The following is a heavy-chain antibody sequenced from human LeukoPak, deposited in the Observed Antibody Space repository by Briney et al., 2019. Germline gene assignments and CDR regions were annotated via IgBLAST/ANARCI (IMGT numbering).Heavy chain of an antibody. D-gene: IGHD2-2*01. Sequence: GGSLRLSCAASGFTFSSYSIHWVRQAPGKGLEWVALISSDGTSKYYADSVKGRLTISRDNSKNTLYLQMNSLRADDTAVYYCAREMRSSASGYFDYWGQGTLVTVSS. J-gene: IGHJ4*02. CDR2: ISSDGTSK. CDR3: AREMRSSASGYFDY. CDR1: GFTFSSYS. V-gene: IGHV3-30*04.